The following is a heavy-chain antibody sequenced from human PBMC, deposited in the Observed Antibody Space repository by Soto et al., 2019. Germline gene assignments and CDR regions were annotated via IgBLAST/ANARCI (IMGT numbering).Heavy chain of an antibody. D-gene: IGHD5-12*01. Sequence: QVQLVESGGGVVQPGRSLRLSCEASGFTFSNYGMHWVRQAPGKGLEWVAVIWNDGASRYFADSVKGRFTISRDNSKNTLFLHMNNLRAEDKAVYYCARPDIVAAIGGALDCWGQGTLVTVSS. CDR1: GFTFSNYG. J-gene: IGHJ4*02. V-gene: IGHV3-33*01. CDR3: ARPDIVAAIGGALDC. CDR2: IWNDGASR.